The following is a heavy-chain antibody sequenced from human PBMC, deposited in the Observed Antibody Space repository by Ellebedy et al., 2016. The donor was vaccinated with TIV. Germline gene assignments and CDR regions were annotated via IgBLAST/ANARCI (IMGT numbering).Heavy chain of an antibody. CDR3: ARGDWLDP. Sequence: AASVKVSCKTSRYTFTDYSLSWVRQAPGQGLQWMGWISVYNGYTQYSRNFQGRVTLTADTSTATAYMELRSLISDDTAVYYCARGDWLDPWGPGTLVTVSS. J-gene: IGHJ5*02. V-gene: IGHV1-18*01. CDR2: ISVYNGYT. CDR1: RYTFTDYS.